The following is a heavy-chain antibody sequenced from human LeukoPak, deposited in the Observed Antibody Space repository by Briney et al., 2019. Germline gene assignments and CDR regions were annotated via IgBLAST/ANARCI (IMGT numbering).Heavy chain of an antibody. CDR2: ISVDVSKK. V-gene: IGHV3-30*14. CDR1: GFTFSSYA. CDR3: ARDGGIGWVDFDH. D-gene: IGHD6-19*01. Sequence: PGGSLRLSCAASGFTFSSYAMHWVRQAPGKGLEWVTVISVDVSKKFYADFVKGRFTISRDNSKNTVYLQVDSLRVEDTAVYYCARDGGIGWVDFDHWGQGTLVTVSS. J-gene: IGHJ4*02.